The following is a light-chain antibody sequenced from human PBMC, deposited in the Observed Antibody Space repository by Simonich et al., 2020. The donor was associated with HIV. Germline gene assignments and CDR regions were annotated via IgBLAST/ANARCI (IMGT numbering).Light chain of an antibody. Sequence: DIQMTHSPSTLPASVGNRVTITCRASQSISSWLAWYQQKPGQAPRLLIYKASSIESGVPSRFSGSGSGTEFTLTISSLQPEDFATYYCQQYNSYSWTFGQGTKVEIK. CDR3: QQYNSYSWT. J-gene: IGKJ1*01. CDR2: KAS. CDR1: QSISSW. V-gene: IGKV1-5*03.